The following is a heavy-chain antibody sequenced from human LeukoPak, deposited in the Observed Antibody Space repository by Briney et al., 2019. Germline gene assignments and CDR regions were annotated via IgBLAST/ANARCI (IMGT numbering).Heavy chain of an antibody. Sequence: GGSLSLFCGASGFTLRTHAMLGLPDARGEARECVSYISTRDDSTYYADSVQGRFTISRDNAKNTLYLQMNSLRAEDTAEYYCARSAVGTTCCSAVDYWGQGTLVTVSS. V-gene: IGHV3-23*01. CDR2: ISTRDDST. CDR1: GFTLRTHA. D-gene: IGHD1-26*01. J-gene: IGHJ4*02. CDR3: ARSAVGTTCCSAVDY.